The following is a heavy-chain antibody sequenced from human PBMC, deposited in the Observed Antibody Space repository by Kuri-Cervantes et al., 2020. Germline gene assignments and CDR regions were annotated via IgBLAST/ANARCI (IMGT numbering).Heavy chain of an antibody. CDR3: ARDLYPYSSGWYPGFDY. D-gene: IGHD6-19*01. J-gene: IGHJ4*02. V-gene: IGHV3-30-3*01. CDR2: ISYDGSNK. CDR1: GFAFSYYA. Sequence: GGSLRLSCEASGFAFSYYAIHWVRQAPGKGLEWVALISYDGSNKYYADSVKGRFTISRDNSKNTLYLQMNSLRAEDTAVYYCARDLYPYSSGWYPGFDYWGQGTLVTVSS.